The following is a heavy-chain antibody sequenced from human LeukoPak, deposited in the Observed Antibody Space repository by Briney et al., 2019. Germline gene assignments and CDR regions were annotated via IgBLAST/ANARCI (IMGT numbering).Heavy chain of an antibody. J-gene: IGHJ6*02. V-gene: IGHV1-69*01. CDR1: GGTFSSYA. D-gene: IGHD3-3*01. CDR2: IIPIFGTA. Sequence: GSSVKVSCKASGGTFSSYAISWARQAPGQGLEWMGGIIPIFGTANYAQKFQGRVTITADESTSTAYMELSSLRSEDTAVYYCARGAPYDFWSGYSAPPADYYYGMDVWGQGTTVTVSS. CDR3: ARGAPYDFWSGYSAPPADYYYGMDV.